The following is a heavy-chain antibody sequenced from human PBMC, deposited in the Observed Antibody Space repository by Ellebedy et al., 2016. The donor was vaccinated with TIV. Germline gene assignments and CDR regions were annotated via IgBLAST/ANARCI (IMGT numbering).Heavy chain of an antibody. J-gene: IGHJ4*02. Sequence: ASVKVSCKASGGTFSSYAVSWVRQAPGQGLEWMARIIPIIGMTNYAQKFQGRVTLTADTSTNTAYMELSSLRSEDTAVYYCAKDVAQDRTLWGVVVVTAIPGAVDYWGQGTLVTVSS. CDR2: IIPIIGMT. D-gene: IGHD2-21*02. CDR3: AKDVAQDRTLWGVVVVTAIPGAVDY. CDR1: GGTFSSYA. V-gene: IGHV1-69*04.